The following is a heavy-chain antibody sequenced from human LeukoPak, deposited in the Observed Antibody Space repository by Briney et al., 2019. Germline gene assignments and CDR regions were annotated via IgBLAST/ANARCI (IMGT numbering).Heavy chain of an antibody. CDR3: ARVTYDSSSSYFDY. CDR1: GGSISSYY. CDR2: IYYSGST. D-gene: IGHD6-6*01. V-gene: IGHV4-59*12. J-gene: IGHJ4*02. Sequence: PSETLSLTCTVSGGSISSYYWSWIRQPPGKGLEWIGYIYYSGSTNYNPSLKSRVTISVDKSKNQFSLKLSSVTAADTAVYYCARVTYDSSSSYFDYWGQGTLVTVSS.